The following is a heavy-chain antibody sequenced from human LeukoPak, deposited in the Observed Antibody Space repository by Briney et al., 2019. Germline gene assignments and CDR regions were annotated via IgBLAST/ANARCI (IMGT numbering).Heavy chain of an antibody. V-gene: IGHV3-48*03. CDR3: AKGQDYYDSSGPPEY. Sequence: PGGSLRLSCAASGFTFSSYEMNWVRQAPGKGLEWVSYISSSGSTIYYADSVKGRFTISRDNSKNTLYLQMNSLRAEDTAVYYCAKGQDYYDSSGPPEYWGQGTLVTVSS. D-gene: IGHD3-22*01. CDR2: ISSSGSTI. J-gene: IGHJ4*02. CDR1: GFTFSSYE.